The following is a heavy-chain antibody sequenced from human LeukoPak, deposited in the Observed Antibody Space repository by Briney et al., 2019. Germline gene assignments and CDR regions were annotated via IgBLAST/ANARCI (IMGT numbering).Heavy chain of an antibody. V-gene: IGHV4-28*05. J-gene: IGHJ1*01. CDR2: MYSSGSF. CDR1: GDPISSSNW. Sequence: SETLSLTCAVSGDPISSSNWWGWIRQPPGKGLEWIGYMYSSGSFYYKPSLRGRVTMSVDTSKNQFSLRLSSVTAVDTAVYYCVSGPNYYDSSGYYRAEYFQYWGQGTLVTVSS. D-gene: IGHD3-22*01. CDR3: VSGPNYYDSSGYYRAEYFQY.